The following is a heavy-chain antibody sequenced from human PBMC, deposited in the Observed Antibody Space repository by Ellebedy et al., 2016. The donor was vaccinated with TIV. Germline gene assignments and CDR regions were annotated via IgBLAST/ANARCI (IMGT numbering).Heavy chain of an antibody. D-gene: IGHD5-18*01. CDR3: ARGVGYSYVDTKYNWFDP. J-gene: IGHJ5*02. V-gene: IGHV4-34*01. CDR2: INHSGST. CDR1: GGSFSGYY. Sequence: SETLSLTCAVYGGSFSGYYWSWIRQPPGKGLEWIGEINHSGSTNYNPSLKSRVTISVDTSKNQFSLKLSSVTAADTAVYYCARGVGYSYVDTKYNWFDPWGQGTLVTVSS.